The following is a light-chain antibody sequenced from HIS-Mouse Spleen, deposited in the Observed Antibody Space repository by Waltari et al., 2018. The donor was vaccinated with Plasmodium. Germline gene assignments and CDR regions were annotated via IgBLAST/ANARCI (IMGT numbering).Light chain of an antibody. Sequence: AIRMTQSPSSPSASTGDRVTITFRASQSISSYLAWYQQKPGKAPKLLIYAASTLQSGVPSRFSGSGSGTDFTLTISCLQSEDFATYYCQQYYSYPLTFGGGTKVEIK. CDR1: QSISSY. CDR2: AAS. J-gene: IGKJ4*01. V-gene: IGKV1-8*01. CDR3: QQYYSYPLT.